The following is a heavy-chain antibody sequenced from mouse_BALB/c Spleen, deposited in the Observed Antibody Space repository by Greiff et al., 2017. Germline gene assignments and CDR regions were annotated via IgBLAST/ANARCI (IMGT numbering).Heavy chain of an antibody. CDR1: GYSITSDYA. V-gene: IGHV3-2*02. Sequence: EVKLMESGPGLVKPSQSLSLTCTVTGYSITSDYAWNWIRQFPGNKLEWMGYISYSGSTSYNPSLKSRISITRDTSKNQFFLQLNSVTTEDTATYYCARFYGSPWFAYWGQGTLVTVSA. CDR3: ARFYGSPWFAY. CDR2: ISYSGST. J-gene: IGHJ3*01. D-gene: IGHD1-1*01.